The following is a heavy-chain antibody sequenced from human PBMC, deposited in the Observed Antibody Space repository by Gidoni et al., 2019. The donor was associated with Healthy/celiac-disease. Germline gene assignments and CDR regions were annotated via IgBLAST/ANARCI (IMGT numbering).Heavy chain of an antibody. D-gene: IGHD6-19*01. V-gene: IGHV4-39*01. CDR3: AGLYSSGWYVSDFDY. J-gene: IGHJ4*02. CDR2: IYYSGST. Sequence: GWIRQPPGKGLEWIGSIYYSGSTYYNPSLKSRVTISVDTSKNQFSLKLSSVTAADTAVYYCAGLYSSGWYVSDFDYWGQGTLVTVSS.